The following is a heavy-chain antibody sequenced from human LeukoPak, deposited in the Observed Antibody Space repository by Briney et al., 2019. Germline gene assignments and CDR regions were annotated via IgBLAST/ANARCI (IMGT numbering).Heavy chain of an antibody. Sequence: ASVKVSCKASGYTFTDYYMHWVRQAPGQGLEWMGIINPSGGSTSYAQKFQGRVTMTRDMSTSTVYMELSSLRSEDTAVYYCGTEGDTGAGSAFDIWGQGTMVTVSS. D-gene: IGHD1-1*01. CDR3: GTEGDTGAGSAFDI. V-gene: IGHV1-46*01. J-gene: IGHJ3*02. CDR2: INPSGGST. CDR1: GYTFTDYY.